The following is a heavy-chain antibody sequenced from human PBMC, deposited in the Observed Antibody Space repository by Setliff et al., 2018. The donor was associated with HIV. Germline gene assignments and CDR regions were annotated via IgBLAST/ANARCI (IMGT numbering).Heavy chain of an antibody. CDR2: IYYSGST. J-gene: IGHJ4*02. D-gene: IGHD5-12*01. CDR1: GGSISSSSYY. CDR3: TTDLGTRYDTPVY. Sequence: ETLSLTCTVSGGSISSSSYYWGWIRQPPGKGLEWIGSIYYSGSTYYNPSLKSRVTISVDTSKNQFSLKLSSVTAEDTAVYYCTTDLGTRYDTPVYWGQGTLVTVSS. V-gene: IGHV4-39*03.